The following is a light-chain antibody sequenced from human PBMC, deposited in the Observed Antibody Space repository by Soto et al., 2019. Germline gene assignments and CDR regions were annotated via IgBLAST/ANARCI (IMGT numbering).Light chain of an antibody. CDR3: QQSFSTPRT. V-gene: IGKV1-39*01. Sequence: DIQMTQSPSSLSASVGDRVTIYCRASQTINTYVNWYLQKPGKAPKLLIYAASSLHSGVPSRFSGSGSGTYFTLTISSLQPEDFATYYCQQSFSTPRTFGQGTKVEIK. CDR1: QTINTY. CDR2: AAS. J-gene: IGKJ1*01.